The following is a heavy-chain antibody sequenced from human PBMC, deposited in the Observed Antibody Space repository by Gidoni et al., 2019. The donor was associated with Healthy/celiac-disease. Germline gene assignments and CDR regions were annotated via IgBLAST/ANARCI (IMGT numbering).Heavy chain of an antibody. Sequence: EVPLVESGGGLVKPGGSLRLSCAASGFPFRNAWMSWVRQAPGKGLEGVGRIKSKTDGGTTDYAAPVKGRLTISRDDSKNTLYLQMNSLKTEDTAVYYCTVYAYDFWSGYFTPPYYFDYWGQGTLVTVSS. D-gene: IGHD3-3*01. CDR3: TVYAYDFWSGYFTPPYYFDY. J-gene: IGHJ4*02. CDR1: GFPFRNAW. V-gene: IGHV3-15*01. CDR2: IKSKTDGGTT.